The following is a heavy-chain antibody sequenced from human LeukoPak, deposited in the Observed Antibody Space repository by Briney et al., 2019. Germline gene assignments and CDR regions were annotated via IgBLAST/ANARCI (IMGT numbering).Heavy chain of an antibody. D-gene: IGHD3-3*01. Sequence: GGSLRLSCAASGFTFSNYAMSWVRQAPWKGLEWVSAISGSGGSTYSADSVKGRFTISRDNSKNTVYLQMNSLRAEGTALYYCAKPRGNGWDAFDIWGQGTMVTVSS. CDR1: GFTFSNYA. CDR2: ISGSGGST. CDR3: AKPRGNGWDAFDI. J-gene: IGHJ3*02. V-gene: IGHV3-23*01.